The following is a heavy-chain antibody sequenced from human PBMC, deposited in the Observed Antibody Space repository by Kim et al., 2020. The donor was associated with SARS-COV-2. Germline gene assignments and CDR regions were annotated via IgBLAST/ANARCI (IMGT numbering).Heavy chain of an antibody. Sequence: GGSLRLSCAASGFTFSSYWMHWVRQAPGKGLVCVSRVNSDGSSANYADSVKGRFTISRDNAKNTLYLQMNSLRVEDTAVYYCARAGYGADCWGQGTLVTVSS. CDR2: VNSDGSSA. J-gene: IGHJ4*02. CDR3: ARAGYGADC. D-gene: IGHD4-17*01. CDR1: GFTFSSYW. V-gene: IGHV3-74*01.